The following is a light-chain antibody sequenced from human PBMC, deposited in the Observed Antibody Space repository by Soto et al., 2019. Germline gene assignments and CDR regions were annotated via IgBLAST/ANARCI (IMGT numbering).Light chain of an antibody. CDR2: AAS. J-gene: IGKJ1*01. V-gene: IGKV1-27*01. CDR3: QKYNSAPWT. Sequence: DIQMTQSPSFLSASVGDRVTNTCRASQAISNYLAWYQQKPGKVPKVLIYAASTLPSGVPARFSGSGSGTDFTLTISSLQPEDVAAYYCQKYNSAPWTFVQGTKVEIK. CDR1: QAISNY.